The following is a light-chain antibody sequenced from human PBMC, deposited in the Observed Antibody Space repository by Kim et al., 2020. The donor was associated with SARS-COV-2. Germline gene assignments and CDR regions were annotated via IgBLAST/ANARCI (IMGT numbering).Light chain of an antibody. Sequence: IVLMQSPATLSLSPGERATLSCRASQSLSSSYLAWYQQKHGQAPRLLIYGACSRTTGIPGRFSGSGCGTDFTLTISSLGPEDFEVVYYQHYGSSPPFTFGQGTKVDIK. J-gene: IGKJ1*01. CDR2: GAC. V-gene: IGKV3-20*01. CDR1: QSLSSSY. CDR3: QHYGSSPPFT.